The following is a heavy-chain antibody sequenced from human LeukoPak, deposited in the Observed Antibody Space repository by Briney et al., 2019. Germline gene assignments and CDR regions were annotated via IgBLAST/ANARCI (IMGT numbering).Heavy chain of an antibody. Sequence: SQTLSLTCTVSGGSISSGDYYWSWIRQPPGKGLEWIGYIYYSGSTYYNPSLKSRVTISVDTSKNQFSLKLSSVTAADTAVYYCARHPLGYCDSPSCPHLDSGGQGTLVTVSS. CDR3: ARHPLGYCDSPSCPHLDS. CDR2: IYYSGST. J-gene: IGHJ4*02. D-gene: IGHD2-2*01. CDR1: GGSISSGDYY. V-gene: IGHV4-30-4*01.